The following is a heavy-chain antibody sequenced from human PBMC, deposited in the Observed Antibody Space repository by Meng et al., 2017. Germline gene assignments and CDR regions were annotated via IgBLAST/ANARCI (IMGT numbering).Heavy chain of an antibody. CDR2: ISSSSSYI. CDR3: ASDLLGYGDYSNWFDP. D-gene: IGHD4-17*01. J-gene: IGHJ5*02. V-gene: IGHV3-21*01. Sequence: GESLKISCAASWFTFSSYSLNWVRQAPGKGLEWVSNISSSSSYIYYADSVKGRFTISRDNAKNSPYLQMNSLRAEDTAVYYCASDLLGYGDYSNWFDPWGQGTLVTVSS. CDR1: WFTFSSYS.